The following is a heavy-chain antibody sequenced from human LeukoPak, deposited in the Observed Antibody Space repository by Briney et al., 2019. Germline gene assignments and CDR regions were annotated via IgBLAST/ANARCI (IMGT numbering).Heavy chain of an antibody. Sequence: GGSLRLSCAASGFTFDDYAMHWVRQAPGKGLEWVANIKQDESEKYYADSVKGRFTISRDNAKSSLYLQMNSLRAEDTAVYYCARALDSSSSRYQAFEEWGQGTLVTVSS. J-gene: IGHJ4*02. CDR1: GFTFDDYA. V-gene: IGHV3-7*01. CDR3: ARALDSSSSRYQAFEE. D-gene: IGHD2-2*01. CDR2: IKQDESEK.